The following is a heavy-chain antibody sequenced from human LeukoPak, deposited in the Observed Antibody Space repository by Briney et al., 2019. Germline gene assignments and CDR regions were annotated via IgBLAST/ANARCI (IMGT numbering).Heavy chain of an antibody. Sequence: ASVKVSCKASGYTFTGYYMHWVRQAPGQGLEWMGWINPNSGGTNYVQKFQGRVTMTRDTSISTAYMEPSRLRSDDTAVYYCAGEKRGVISYGMDVWGQGTTVTVSS. D-gene: IGHD3-10*01. V-gene: IGHV1-2*02. CDR2: INPNSGGT. CDR3: AGEKRGVISYGMDV. CDR1: GYTFTGYY. J-gene: IGHJ6*02.